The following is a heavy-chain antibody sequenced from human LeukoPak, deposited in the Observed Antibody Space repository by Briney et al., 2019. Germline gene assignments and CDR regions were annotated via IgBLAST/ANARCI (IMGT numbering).Heavy chain of an antibody. V-gene: IGHV3-30*18. J-gene: IGHJ4*02. D-gene: IGHD6-19*01. CDR1: GFTFSSYG. Sequence: GGSLRLSCAASGFTFSSYGMHWVRQAPGKGLEWVAVISYDGSNKYYADSVKGRFTISRDNSKNTLYLQMNSLRAEDTAVYYCAKDDGSGWVNYWGQGTLVTVPS. CDR2: ISYDGSNK. CDR3: AKDDGSGWVNY.